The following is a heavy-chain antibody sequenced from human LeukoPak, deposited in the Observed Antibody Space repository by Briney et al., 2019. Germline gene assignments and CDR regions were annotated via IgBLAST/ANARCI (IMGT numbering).Heavy chain of an antibody. CDR2: ISGSGGST. CDR3: ASQYYDFWSSYPTM. J-gene: IGHJ4*02. CDR1: GFTFSSYA. V-gene: IGHV3-23*01. Sequence: GGSLRLSCAASGFTFSSYAMSWVRQAPGKGLEWVSAISGSGGSTYYADSVKGRFTISRDNSKNTLYLQMNSLRAEDTAVYYCASQYYDFWSSYPTMGGQGTLVTVSS. D-gene: IGHD3-3*01.